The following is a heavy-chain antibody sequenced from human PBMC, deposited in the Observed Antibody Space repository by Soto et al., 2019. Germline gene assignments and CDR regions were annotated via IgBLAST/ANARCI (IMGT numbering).Heavy chain of an antibody. V-gene: IGHV3-33*01. J-gene: IGHJ4*02. Sequence: QVQLVESGGGVVQPGRSLRLSCAASGFTFSSYGMHWVRQAPGKGLEWGAVIWYDGSNKYYADSVKGRFTISRDNSKNTLYLQMNSLRAEDTAVYYCARDQAMVLVDYWGQGTLVTVSS. D-gene: IGHD5-18*01. CDR1: GFTFSSYG. CDR2: IWYDGSNK. CDR3: ARDQAMVLVDY.